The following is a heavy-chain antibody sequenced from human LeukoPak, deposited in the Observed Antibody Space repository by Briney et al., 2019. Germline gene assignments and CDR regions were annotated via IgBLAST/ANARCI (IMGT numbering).Heavy chain of an antibody. Sequence: SQTLSLTCTVSGGSISSGGYYWSWIRQHPGKGLEWIGYIYYSGSTYYNPSLKSRVTISVDTPKNQFSLKLSSVTAADTAVYYCARGTMVRGVIRVNFDYWGQGILVTVSS. V-gene: IGHV4-31*03. J-gene: IGHJ4*02. CDR3: ARGTMVRGVIRVNFDY. CDR1: GGSISSGGYY. D-gene: IGHD3-10*01. CDR2: IYYSGST.